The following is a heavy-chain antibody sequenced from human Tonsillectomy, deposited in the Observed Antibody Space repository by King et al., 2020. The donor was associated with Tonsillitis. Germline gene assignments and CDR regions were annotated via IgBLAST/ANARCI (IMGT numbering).Heavy chain of an antibody. CDR1: GFSLSTTGMR. CDR3: ARIGYYDSRGYGD. V-gene: IGHV2-70*04. CDR2: IDWDDDK. Sequence: VTLKESGPALVRPTQTLTLTCTFSGFSLSTTGMRVSWIRQPPGKALEWLARIDWDDDKYYSTSLKTRLTISRDTSKNQVVLSMTNMDPVDTATYYCARIGYYDSRGYGDWGQGTLVTVSS. D-gene: IGHD3-22*01. J-gene: IGHJ4*02.